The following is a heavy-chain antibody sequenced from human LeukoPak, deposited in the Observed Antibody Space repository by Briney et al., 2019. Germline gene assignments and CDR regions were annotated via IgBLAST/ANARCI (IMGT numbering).Heavy chain of an antibody. Sequence: SETLSLTCAVYGGSFSGYSWSWIRQPPGKGLEWIGEINHSGSTNYNPSLKSRVTISVDTSKNQFSLKLSSVTAAGTAVYYCARGPVGYSYGYSFSYWGQGALVTVSS. CDR2: INHSGST. CDR1: GGSFSGYS. CDR3: ARGPVGYSYGYSFSY. D-gene: IGHD5-18*01. V-gene: IGHV4-34*01. J-gene: IGHJ4*02.